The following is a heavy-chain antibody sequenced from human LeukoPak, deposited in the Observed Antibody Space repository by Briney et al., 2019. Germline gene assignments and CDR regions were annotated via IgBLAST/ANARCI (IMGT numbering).Heavy chain of an antibody. CDR3: ARGVTARGFYYYMDI. CDR1: GYTLTELS. Sequence: GASVKVSCKVSGYTLTELSMHWVRQAPGKGLEWMGGFDPEDGETIYAQKFQGRVTMTRDMSISTAYMELSRLTSDDTALYSCARGVTARGFYYYMDIWGRGTTVTISS. CDR2: FDPEDGET. J-gene: IGHJ6*03. V-gene: IGHV1-24*01. D-gene: IGHD2-21*02.